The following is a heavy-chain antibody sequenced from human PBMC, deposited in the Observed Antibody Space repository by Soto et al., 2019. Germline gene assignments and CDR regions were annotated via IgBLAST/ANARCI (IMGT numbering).Heavy chain of an antibody. J-gene: IGHJ4*02. Sequence: SCKASGGTFSSYALRWVRQAPGKGLEWVSAISGGGGSTYYADSVKGRFTISRDNSKNTLYLQINSLRAEDTAAYYCARDYDGRVDFRGQGTLVTVSS. CDR1: GGTFSSYA. D-gene: IGHD3-3*01. CDR3: ARDYDGRVDF. CDR2: ISGGGGST. V-gene: IGHV3-23*01.